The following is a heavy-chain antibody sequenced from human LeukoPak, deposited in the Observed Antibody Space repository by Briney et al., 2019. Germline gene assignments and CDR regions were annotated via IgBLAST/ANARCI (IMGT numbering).Heavy chain of an antibody. Sequence: ASVKVSCXASGYTFTSYDINWVRQVTGQGLEWMGWMNPNSGNTGYAQKFQGRVTMTRNTSISTAYMELSSLRSEDTAVYYCARGLRRNRRYYFDYWGQGTLVTVSS. D-gene: IGHD4-17*01. V-gene: IGHV1-8*01. CDR2: MNPNSGNT. J-gene: IGHJ4*02. CDR1: GYTFTSYD. CDR3: ARGLRRNRRYYFDY.